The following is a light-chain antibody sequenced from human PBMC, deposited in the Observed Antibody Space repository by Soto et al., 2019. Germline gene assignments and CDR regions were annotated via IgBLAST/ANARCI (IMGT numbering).Light chain of an antibody. J-gene: IGKJ4*01. CDR2: AAS. V-gene: IGKV1-39*01. Sequence: DIQMTQSPSSLSASVGDRVTITCRASQSVGNFLNWYQQKPGLPPKYLIYAASNSQSGVPSRFSGSGSGTDFTLTINSLQREDFATYYCQQTYNTPLTFGGGTKVDIK. CDR1: QSVGNF. CDR3: QQTYNTPLT.